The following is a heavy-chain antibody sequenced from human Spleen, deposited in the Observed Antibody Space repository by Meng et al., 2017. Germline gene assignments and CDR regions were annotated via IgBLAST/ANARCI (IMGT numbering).Heavy chain of an antibody. Sequence: QVQLKQRGARLLKPSETLSLTCGVYGGSFSGYYWSWVRQPPGKGLEWIGEINNSGSTTYNPSLESRVTISVDPSKNQFSLKMSSVSAADTAVYFCARGEQWKAPVVDYWGPGTLVTVSS. CDR3: ARGEQWKAPVVDY. CDR2: INNSGST. V-gene: IGHV4-34*01. J-gene: IGHJ4*02. D-gene: IGHD6-19*01. CDR1: GGSFSGYY.